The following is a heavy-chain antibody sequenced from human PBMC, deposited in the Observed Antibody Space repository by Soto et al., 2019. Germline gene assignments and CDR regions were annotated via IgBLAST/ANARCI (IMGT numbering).Heavy chain of an antibody. J-gene: IGHJ4*02. Sequence: QEQLVQSGAEVKKPGSSVKVSCKASGGLFSSYPISWVRQVPGQGPEWMGGIIHVFQTAYYTQRFQGRVTITADESTNTAYMELSSLRSEDTAIYYCARGGSSYTWFNEFWGQGTLVTVSS. D-gene: IGHD3-22*01. CDR1: GGLFSSYP. CDR3: ARGGSSYTWFNEF. CDR2: IIHVFQTA. V-gene: IGHV1-69*01.